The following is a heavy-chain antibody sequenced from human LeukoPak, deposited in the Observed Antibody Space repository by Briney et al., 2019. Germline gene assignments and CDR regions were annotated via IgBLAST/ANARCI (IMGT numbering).Heavy chain of an antibody. V-gene: IGHV3-21*01. CDR2: IHEGGGYI. CDR1: GFTFSSYT. Sequence: GGSLRLSCAASGFTFSSYTMNWVRQAPGKGLEWVSSIHEGGGYIYYADSVKGRFTISRDNAERSLYLQMDSLRADDTAVYYCASSSDAFGIWGQGTMVTVSS. D-gene: IGHD6-6*01. J-gene: IGHJ3*02. CDR3: ASSSDAFGI.